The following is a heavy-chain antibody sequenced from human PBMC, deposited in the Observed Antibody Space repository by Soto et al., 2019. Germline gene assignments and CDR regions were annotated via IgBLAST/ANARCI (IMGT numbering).Heavy chain of an antibody. J-gene: IGHJ5*02. V-gene: IGHV3-30-3*01. CDR1: GFTFSSYA. CDR2: ISYDGSNK. Sequence: TGGSLRLSCAASGFTFSSYAMHWVRQAPGKGLEWVAVISYDGSNKYYADSVKGRFTISRDNAKNMLYLQMNSLRPEDTAVYYCTREKFDPWGQGTLVTVSS. CDR3: TREKFDP.